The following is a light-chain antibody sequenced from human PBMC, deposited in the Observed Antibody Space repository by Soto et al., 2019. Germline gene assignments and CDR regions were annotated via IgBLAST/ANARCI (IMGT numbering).Light chain of an antibody. V-gene: IGKV3-20*01. CDR2: RGS. J-gene: IGKJ1*01. CDR3: QDYGTSAPWT. CDR1: QNIRGNE. Sequence: VLTQSPGTLSLSPGERATLSCRASQNIRGNELAWYKQKPGQAPKLLIYRGSSRATGIPDRFSGRGSGTDFSLTIARLEPEDFAVYYCQDYGTSAPWTFGQGTTVEIK.